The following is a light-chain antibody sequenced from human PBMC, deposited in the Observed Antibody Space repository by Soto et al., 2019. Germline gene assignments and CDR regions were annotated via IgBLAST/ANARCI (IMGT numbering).Light chain of an antibody. V-gene: IGLV2-11*01. CDR3: CSYAGSYTPNWV. Sequence: QSVLTQPRSVSGSPGQSVTISCTGTSSAVGGYNYVSWYQQHPGKAPKLMIYDVSKRPSGVPDRFSGSKSGNTASLTISGLQAEDEADYYCCSYAGSYTPNWVFGGGTKLTVL. CDR2: DVS. J-gene: IGLJ3*02. CDR1: SSAVGGYNY.